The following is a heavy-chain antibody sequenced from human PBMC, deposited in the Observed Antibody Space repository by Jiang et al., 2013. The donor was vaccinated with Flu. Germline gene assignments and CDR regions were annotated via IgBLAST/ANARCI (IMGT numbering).Heavy chain of an antibody. CDR1: GFTFRSYG. CDR3: ARDRGSDDPIDY. V-gene: IGHV3-33*01. CDR2: IWHDGRNK. D-gene: IGHD1-1*01. J-gene: IGHJ4*02. Sequence: SVRLSCVTSGFTFRSYGMHWVRQAPGKGLEWVAVIWHDGRNKYYADSVKGRFTISRDNSKNTLYLQMDSLRVDDTAVYSCARDRGSDDPIDYWGQGTLVTVSS.